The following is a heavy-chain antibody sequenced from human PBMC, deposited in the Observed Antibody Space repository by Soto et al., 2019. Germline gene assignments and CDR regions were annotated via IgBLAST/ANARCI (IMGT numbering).Heavy chain of an antibody. CDR2: TRNKANSYTT. CDR1: GFTFSDHY. V-gene: IGHV3-72*01. Sequence: EVQLVESGGGLVQPGGSLRLSCAASGFTFSDHYMDWVRQAPGKGLEWVGRTRNKANSYTTEYATSVKGRFTISRDDSKNSLYLQMNSLKTEDTAVYYCARADSGGYYYFDYWGQGTLVTVSS. D-gene: IGHD3-22*01. J-gene: IGHJ4*02. CDR3: ARADSGGYYYFDY.